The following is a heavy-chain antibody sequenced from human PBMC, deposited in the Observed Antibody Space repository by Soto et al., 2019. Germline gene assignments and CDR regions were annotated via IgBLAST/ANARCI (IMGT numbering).Heavy chain of an antibody. V-gene: IGHV3-9*01. CDR3: AKGYNYDRSGNPDY. Sequence: PRLSCAASGFTFDDYAMHWVRQAPGKGLEWVSGINWNSGSIGYADSVKGRFTISRDNAKNSLYLQMNSLRNEDTALYYCAKGYNYDRSGNPDYWGQGNLVTVSS. J-gene: IGHJ4*02. CDR1: GFTFDDYA. CDR2: INWNSGSI. D-gene: IGHD3-22*01.